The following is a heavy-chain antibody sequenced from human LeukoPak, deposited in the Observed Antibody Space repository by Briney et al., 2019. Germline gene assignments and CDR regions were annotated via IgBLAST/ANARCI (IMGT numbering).Heavy chain of an antibody. Sequence: SQTLSLTCNVSGASVNTRGFCLHWLRQPPGKGLEWLGCKYPTGGAYYNPSLKSRLAISVDWSNNQFSLTVTSVIAADTAVYYCARSAYFYEGSTYSVTIDHWGRGTLVTVSS. D-gene: IGHD2/OR15-2a*01. CDR2: KYPTGGA. CDR3: ARSAYFYEGSTYSVTIDH. J-gene: IGHJ4*02. CDR1: GASVNTRGFC. V-gene: IGHV4-30-2*01.